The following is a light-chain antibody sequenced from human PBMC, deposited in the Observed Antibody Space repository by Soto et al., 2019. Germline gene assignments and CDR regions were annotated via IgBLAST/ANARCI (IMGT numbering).Light chain of an antibody. CDR2: DVS. CDR3: HQYDNSPLT. Sequence: IVLTQSPAPLSLSPGKSATLSCRASQNISNYLIWYQHKPGQSPRLLIYDVSNRATGIPARFSGSGSGTDFTLTISRLEPEDFAVYYCHQYDNSPLTFGGGTKVDIK. V-gene: IGKV3-11*01. CDR1: QNISNY. J-gene: IGKJ4*01.